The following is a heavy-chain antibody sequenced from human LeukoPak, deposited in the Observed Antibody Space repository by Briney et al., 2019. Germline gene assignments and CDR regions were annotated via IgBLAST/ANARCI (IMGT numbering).Heavy chain of an antibody. CDR2: IKSKTDGGTT. V-gene: IGHV3-15*01. Sequence: GGSLRLSCAASGFTFSNAWMSWLRQAPGKGLEWVGRIKSKTDGGTTDYAAPVKGRFTISRDDSKNTLYLQMNSLKTADTALCYCTAAVTFGGVIVIPHDYWGQGTLVTVSS. CDR3: TAAVTFGGVIVIPHDY. D-gene: IGHD3-16*02. CDR1: GFTFSNAW. J-gene: IGHJ4*02.